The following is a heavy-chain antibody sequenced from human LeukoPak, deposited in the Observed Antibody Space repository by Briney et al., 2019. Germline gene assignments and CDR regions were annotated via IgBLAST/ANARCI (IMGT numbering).Heavy chain of an antibody. CDR1: GFTFTSDS. J-gene: IGHJ6*02. CDR2: ISASSSTK. D-gene: IGHD7-27*01. CDR3: ARSQAKLGGTYYHYGMDV. Sequence: GGSLRLSCAASGFTFTSDSMNWVRQAPGKGLERLSYISASSSTKYYADSVRGRFSISRDNAKNSVFLQMNSLRDDDTAVYHCARSQAKLGGTYYHYGMDVWGQGTTVTVSS. V-gene: IGHV3-48*02.